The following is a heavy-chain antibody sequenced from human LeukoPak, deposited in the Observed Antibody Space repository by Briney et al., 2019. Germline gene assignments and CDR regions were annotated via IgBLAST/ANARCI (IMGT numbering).Heavy chain of an antibody. D-gene: IGHD2-21*02. V-gene: IGHV3-74*01. Sequence: GGSLRLSCAASGFTFIAYGMQWVRRAPGKGLVWVSRINNDGSSTSYADSVKGRFTISRDNAKNTLYLQVNSLRAEDTGVYYCARELPREVTLDYWGQGTLVTVSS. CDR3: ARELPREVTLDY. J-gene: IGHJ4*02. CDR2: INNDGSST. CDR1: GFTFIAYG.